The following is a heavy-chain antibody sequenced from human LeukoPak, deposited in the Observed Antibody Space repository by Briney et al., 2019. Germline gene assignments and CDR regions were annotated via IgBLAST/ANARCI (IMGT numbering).Heavy chain of an antibody. CDR1: GFTFSSYG. J-gene: IGHJ6*03. Sequence: GGTLRLSCAASGFTFSSYGMSWVRQAPGKGLEWVSAISGSGGSTYYADSVKGRFTISRDNSKNTLYLQMISLRPEDTAVYFCAKGTSGIIAGGHDYYMDVWGKGTTVTISS. D-gene: IGHD6-13*01. CDR3: AKGTSGIIAGGHDYYMDV. V-gene: IGHV3-23*01. CDR2: ISGSGGST.